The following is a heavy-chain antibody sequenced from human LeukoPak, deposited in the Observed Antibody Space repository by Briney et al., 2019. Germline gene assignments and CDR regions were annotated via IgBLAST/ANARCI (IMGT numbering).Heavy chain of an antibody. Sequence: GGSLRLSCAASGFTFSSYSMNWVRQAPGKGLEWVSSISSSSSYIYYADSVKGRFTISGDNAKNSLYLQMNSLRAEDTAVYYCARDHYEFWSGYYAGSIRYYYYYMDVWGKGTTVTVSS. CDR3: ARDHYEFWSGYYAGSIRYYYYYMDV. D-gene: IGHD3-3*01. J-gene: IGHJ6*03. CDR2: ISSSSSYI. V-gene: IGHV3-21*01. CDR1: GFTFSSYS.